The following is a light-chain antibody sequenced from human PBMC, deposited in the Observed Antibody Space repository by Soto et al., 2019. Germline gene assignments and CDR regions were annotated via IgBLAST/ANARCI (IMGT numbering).Light chain of an antibody. V-gene: IGLV4-60*03. CDR1: SGHSRYI. CDR3: ETWGSNTQV. J-gene: IGLJ2*01. CDR2: LEGSGSY. Sequence: QSALTQSSSATASLGSSVKLTCTLSSGHSRYIVAWHQQQPGKAPRHLMKLEGSGSYSRGTGVPDRFSGSSAGPDRYLTISNLQSGDEADYYCETWGSNTQVFGGGTKVTVL.